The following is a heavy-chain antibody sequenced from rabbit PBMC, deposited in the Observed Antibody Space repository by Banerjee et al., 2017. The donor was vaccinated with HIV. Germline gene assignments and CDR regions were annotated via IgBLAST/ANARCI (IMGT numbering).Heavy chain of an antibody. D-gene: IGHD8-1*01. Sequence: QEQLGESGGDLVKPEGSLTLTCTASGLDFSSNYCICWVRQAPGKGLEWIACIWTGSSDSTHYANWAKGRFTISKTSSTTVTLQMTSLTVADTATYFCAKFYGGGSDWSLWGPGTLVTVS. CDR3: AKFYGGGSDWSL. CDR2: IWTGSSDST. CDR1: GLDFSSNYC. V-gene: IGHV1S45*01. J-gene: IGHJ4*01.